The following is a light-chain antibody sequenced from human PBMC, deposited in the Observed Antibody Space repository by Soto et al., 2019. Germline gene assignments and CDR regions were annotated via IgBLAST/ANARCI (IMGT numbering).Light chain of an antibody. CDR3: QQVNDFPLT. J-gene: IGKJ3*01. Sequence: GGRVTITCRASQDVRTWLAWYQQTPGKAPKLLIHAASKLQSGVPSRFSGSGAGTHFTLTINNLQPEDFATYYCQQVNDFPLTFGPGTKVDIK. V-gene: IGKV1-12*01. CDR2: AAS. CDR1: QDVRTW.